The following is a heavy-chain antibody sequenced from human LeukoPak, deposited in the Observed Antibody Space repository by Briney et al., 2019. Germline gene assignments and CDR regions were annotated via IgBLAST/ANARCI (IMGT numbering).Heavy chain of an antibody. V-gene: IGHV4-39*01. D-gene: IGHD6-13*01. CDR3: ARSIAGDGPTHNWFGP. J-gene: IGHJ5*02. CDR1: GGSISSSSYY. Sequence: SETLSLTCTVSGGSISSSSYYWGWIRQPPGKGLEWIGSIYYSGSTYYNSSLKSRITISVDTSKNQFSLKLTSVTAADMATYYCARSIAGDGPTHNWFGPWGQGALVTVSS. CDR2: IYYSGST.